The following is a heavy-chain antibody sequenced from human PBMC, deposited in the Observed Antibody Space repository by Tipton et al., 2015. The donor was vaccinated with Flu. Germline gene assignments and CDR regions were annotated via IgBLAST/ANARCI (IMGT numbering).Heavy chain of an antibody. CDR3: ANNPGGTTSL. D-gene: IGHD1-7*01. J-gene: IGHJ4*02. CDR2: ISHSGKT. CDR1: DYSISSGYY. Sequence: TLSLTCAVSDYSISSGYYWGWVRQPPGKGLEWIGCISHSGKTNYNPSLKSRVIISRDTSKNQFSLKLSSLTAADTAVYYCANNPGGTTSLWGLGTLVTVSS. V-gene: IGHV4-38-2*01.